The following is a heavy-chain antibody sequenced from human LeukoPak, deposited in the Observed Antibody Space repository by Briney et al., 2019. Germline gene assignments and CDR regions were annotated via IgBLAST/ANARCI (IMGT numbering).Heavy chain of an antibody. CDR1: GYTLTELS. V-gene: IGHV1-24*01. CDR2: FDPEDGET. D-gene: IGHD1-26*01. CDR3: ATGNDRIVGAKNWFDP. Sequence: ASVKVSCTVSGYTLTELSMHWVRQAPGKGLEWMGGFDPEDGETIYAQKFQGRVTMTEDTSTDTAYMELSSLRSEDTAVYYCATGNDRIVGAKNWFDPWGQGTLVTVSS. J-gene: IGHJ5*02.